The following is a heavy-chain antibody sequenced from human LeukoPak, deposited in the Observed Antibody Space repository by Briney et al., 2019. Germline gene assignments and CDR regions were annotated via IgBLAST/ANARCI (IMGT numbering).Heavy chain of an antibody. J-gene: IGHJ5*02. CDR3: ARLHFAAAEEFDP. CDR2: IYYSGNT. D-gene: IGHD6-13*01. Sequence: PSETLSLTCTVFGGSINGYYWSWIRQPPGKGLEWIGYIYYSGNTNYNPSLKSRVSISVDTSKNQFSLNLSSVTAADTAVYYCARLHFAAAEEFDPWGQATLVTVSS. CDR1: GGSINGYY. V-gene: IGHV4-59*08.